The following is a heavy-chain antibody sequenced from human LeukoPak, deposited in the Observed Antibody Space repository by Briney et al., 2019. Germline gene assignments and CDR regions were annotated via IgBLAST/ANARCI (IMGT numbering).Heavy chain of an antibody. CDR1: GGTFSSYA. CDR2: IIPILGIA. J-gene: IGHJ4*02. Sequence: SVKVSCKASGGTFSSYAISWVRQAPGQGPEWMGRIIPILGIANYAQKFQGRVTITADKSTSTAYMELSSLRSEDTAVYYCARTTSEAGARYYFDYWGQGTLVTVSS. V-gene: IGHV1-69*04. D-gene: IGHD1-26*01. CDR3: ARTTSEAGARYYFDY.